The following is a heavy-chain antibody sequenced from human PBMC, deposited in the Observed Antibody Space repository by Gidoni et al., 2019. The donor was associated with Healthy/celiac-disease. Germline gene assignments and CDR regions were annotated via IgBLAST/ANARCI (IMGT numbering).Heavy chain of an antibody. D-gene: IGHD3-10*01. CDR1: GFTVSRNY. Sequence: EVQLVESGGGLVQPGGSLRLSCGAAGFTVSRNYMSWVRQAPVKGLEWVSVIYSGGSTYYADSVKGRFTISRDNSKNTRYLQMNSLRAEDTAVYYCARSTTPDYYGSVSYDYGGQGTLVTVSS. CDR2: IYSGGST. CDR3: ARSTTPDYYGSVSYDY. J-gene: IGHJ4*02. V-gene: IGHV3-66*02.